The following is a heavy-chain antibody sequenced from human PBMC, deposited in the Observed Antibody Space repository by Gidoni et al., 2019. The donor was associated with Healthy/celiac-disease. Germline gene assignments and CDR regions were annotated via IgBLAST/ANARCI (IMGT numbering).Heavy chain of an antibody. Sequence: EVQLVESGGGLVQPGGTLRLSCAASGFTFSSHSMNWVRQAPGKGLEWVSYISSSSSTIYYADSVKGRFTISRDNAKNSLYLQMNSLRDEETAVYYCARDGGYCSSTSCYYYYYYMDVWGKGTTVTVSS. D-gene: IGHD2-2*03. CDR1: GFTFSSHS. J-gene: IGHJ6*03. CDR3: ARDGGYCSSTSCYYYYYYMDV. CDR2: ISSSSSTI. V-gene: IGHV3-48*02.